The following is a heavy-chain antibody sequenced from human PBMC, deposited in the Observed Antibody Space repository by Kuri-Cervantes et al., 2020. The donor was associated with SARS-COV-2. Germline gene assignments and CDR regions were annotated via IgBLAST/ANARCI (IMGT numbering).Heavy chain of an antibody. CDR1: GFTFGDYA. J-gene: IGHJ4*02. CDR2: IRSKAYGGTT. V-gene: IGHV3-49*04. CDR3: TRVKLLWFGELS. Sequence: GGSLRLSCTASGFTFGDYAMSWVRQAPGKGLEWVGFIRSKAYGGTTEYAASVKGRFTISRDDSKSIAYLQMNSLKTEDTAVYYCTRVKLLWFGELSWGQGTLVTVSS. D-gene: IGHD3-10*01.